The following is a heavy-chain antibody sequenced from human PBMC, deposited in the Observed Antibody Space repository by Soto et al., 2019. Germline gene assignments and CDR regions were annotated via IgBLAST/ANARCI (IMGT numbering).Heavy chain of an antibody. V-gene: IGHV1-69*01. Sequence: QVQLVQSGAEVKKPGSSVKVSCKASGGTFSSYAISWVRQAPGQGLEWMGGIIPIFGTANYAQKFQGRVTITADESTSTAYMALGSLRSEDRAVYYCARSPRRAAAPEGFDPWGQGTLVTVSS. J-gene: IGHJ5*02. CDR2: IIPIFGTA. D-gene: IGHD2-2*01. CDR1: GGTFSSYA. CDR3: ARSPRRAAAPEGFDP.